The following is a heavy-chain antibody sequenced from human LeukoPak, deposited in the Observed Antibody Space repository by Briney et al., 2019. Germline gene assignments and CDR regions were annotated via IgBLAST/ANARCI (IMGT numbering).Heavy chain of an antibody. Sequence: SVKVSCKASGGTFSSYTISWVRQAPGQGLEWMGRIIPILGIANYAQRFQGRVTITADKSTSTAYMELSSLRSEDTAVYYCARFVWELPLDYWGQGTLVTVSS. CDR2: IIPILGIA. D-gene: IGHD1-26*01. CDR3: ARFVWELPLDY. V-gene: IGHV1-69*02. J-gene: IGHJ4*02. CDR1: GGTFSSYT.